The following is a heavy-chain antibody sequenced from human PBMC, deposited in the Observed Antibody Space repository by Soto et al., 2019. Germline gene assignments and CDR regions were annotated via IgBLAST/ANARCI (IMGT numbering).Heavy chain of an antibody. J-gene: IGHJ6*02. D-gene: IGHD3-3*01. CDR3: ARASHYYDFWSGYQPRYYYYGMDV. V-gene: IGHV4-59*01. CDR1: GGSISSYY. CDR2: IYYSGST. Sequence: PSETLSLTCTVSGGSISSYYWSWIRQPPGKGLEWIGYIYYSGSTNYNPSLKSRVTISVDTSKNQFSLKLSSVTAADTAVYYCARASHYYDFWSGYQPRYYYYGMDVWGQGTTVTVS.